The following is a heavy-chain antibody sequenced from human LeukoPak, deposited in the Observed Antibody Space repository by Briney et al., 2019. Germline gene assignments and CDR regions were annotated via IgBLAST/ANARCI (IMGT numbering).Heavy chain of an antibody. CDR3: ARRSLDNVAAGNYFDY. J-gene: IGHJ4*02. CDR1: GYRFTRHW. CDR2: IYTGGSDT. D-gene: IGHD1-1*01. V-gene: IGHV5-51*01. Sequence: GESPKTPRRGPGYRFTRHWNGWVRQIPGKGLEGMGIIYTGGSDTRYSPSFQGQVTLSADKSISTAYLQLRSLNASDTDMYYCARRSLDNVAAGNYFDYWGQGTLVTVSS.